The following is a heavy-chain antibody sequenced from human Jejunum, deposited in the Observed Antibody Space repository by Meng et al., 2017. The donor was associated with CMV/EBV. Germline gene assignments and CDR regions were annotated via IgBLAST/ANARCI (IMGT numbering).Heavy chain of an antibody. Sequence: VKKENGQGKERKGKKKQKKGEKKKEKDKQGRDKMTRDKSTKTAYMELTRLRSDDTAIYYCAKDGGSYLDYYFDYWGQGTLVTVSS. CDR3: AKDGGSYLDYYFDY. V-gene: IGHV1-2*02. J-gene: IGHJ4*02. D-gene: IGHD3-16*01. CDR2: KKQKKGEK.